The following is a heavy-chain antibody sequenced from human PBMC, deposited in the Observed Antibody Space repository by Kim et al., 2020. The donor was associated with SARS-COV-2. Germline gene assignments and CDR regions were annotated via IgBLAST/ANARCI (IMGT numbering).Heavy chain of an antibody. J-gene: IGHJ4*02. CDR2: ISWNSGSI. Sequence: GGSLRLSCAASGFTFDDYAMHWVRQAPGKGLEWVSGISWNSGSIGYADSVKGRFTISRDNAKNSLYLQMNSLRAEDTALYYCAKDITYYYDSSGHFDYWGEGTLVTVSS. D-gene: IGHD3-22*01. V-gene: IGHV3-9*01. CDR3: AKDITYYYDSSGHFDY. CDR1: GFTFDDYA.